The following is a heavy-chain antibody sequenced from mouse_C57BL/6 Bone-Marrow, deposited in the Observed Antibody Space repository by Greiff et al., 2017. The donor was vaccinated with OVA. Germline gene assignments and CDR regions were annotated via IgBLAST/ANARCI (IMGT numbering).Heavy chain of an antibody. CDR3: ARKGAYYDYDKAY. CDR1: GFNIKDYY. V-gene: IGHV14-2*01. J-gene: IGHJ3*01. Sequence: EVKLLESGAELVKPGASVKLSCTASGFNIKDYYMHWVKQRTEQGLEWIGRIDPEDGETKYAPKFQGKATITADTSSNTAYLQLSSLTSEDTAVYYCARKGAYYDYDKAYWGQGTLVTVSA. CDR2: IDPEDGET. D-gene: IGHD2-4*01.